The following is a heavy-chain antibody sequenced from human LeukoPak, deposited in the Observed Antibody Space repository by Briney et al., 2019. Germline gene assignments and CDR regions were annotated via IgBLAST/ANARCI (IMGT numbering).Heavy chain of an antibody. J-gene: IGHJ4*02. V-gene: IGHV3-23*01. CDR3: AKDDGGVTPDY. CDR2: ISGRGGST. Sequence: PGGSLRLSCAASGFTFSSYAMSWVRQAPGKGREWVSAISGRGGSTYYADSVKGRFTISRDNSKKTLSLQMNSLRAEDTAVYYCAKDDGGVTPDYWGQGTLVTVSS. CDR1: GFTFSSYA. D-gene: IGHD3-16*01.